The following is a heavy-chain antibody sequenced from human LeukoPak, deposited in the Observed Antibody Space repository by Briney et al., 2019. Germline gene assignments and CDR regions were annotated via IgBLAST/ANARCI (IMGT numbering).Heavy chain of an antibody. D-gene: IGHD3-10*01. J-gene: IGHJ4*02. Sequence: GESLKISCKGSGFSFINYWIGWVRQMPGKGLEWMGIIYPGDSDTRYSPSFQGQVTISADKSISTAYLQWSSLKASDTAMYYCARTYYYGSGSYYNPGYWGQGTLVTVSS. V-gene: IGHV5-51*01. CDR2: IYPGDSDT. CDR1: GFSFINYW. CDR3: ARTYYYGSGSYYNPGY.